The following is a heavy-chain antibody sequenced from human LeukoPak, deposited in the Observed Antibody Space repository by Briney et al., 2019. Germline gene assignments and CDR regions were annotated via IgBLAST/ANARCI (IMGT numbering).Heavy chain of an antibody. J-gene: IGHJ6*03. CDR1: YW. V-gene: IGHV5-51*01. CDR3: ARRYYYYMDV. Sequence: YWSWIRQPPGKGLEWMGIIYPGDSDTRYSPSFQGQVTISADKSISTAYLQWSSLKASDTAMYYCARRYYYYMDVWGKGTTVTVSS. CDR2: IYPGDSDT.